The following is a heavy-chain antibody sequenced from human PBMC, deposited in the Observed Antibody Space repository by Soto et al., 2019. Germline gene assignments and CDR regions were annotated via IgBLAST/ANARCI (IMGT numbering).Heavy chain of an antibody. Sequence: VLLLESGGGLVQTGASLRLSCEASGLTFRSYALSWVRQAPGKGLEWVSGISDTGSNPYYADSVKGRFTISRDNSKNTLSLQMKILRADDTAMYYCSKAGGRVVDAYDTWGQGTLVIVSS. J-gene: IGHJ5*02. D-gene: IGHD3-3*01. CDR2: ISDTGSNP. V-gene: IGHV3-23*01. CDR3: SKAGGRVVDAYDT. CDR1: GLTFRSYA.